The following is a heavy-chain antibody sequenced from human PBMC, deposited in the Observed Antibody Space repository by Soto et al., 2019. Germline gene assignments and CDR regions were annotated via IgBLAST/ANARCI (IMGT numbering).Heavy chain of an antibody. CDR3: AREDYGDYFDY. Sequence: SETLSLTCAVYGGSFSGYYRSWIRQPPGKGLEWIGEINHSGSTNYNPSLKSRVTISVDTSKNQFSLKLSSVTAADTAVYYCAREDYGDYFDYWGQGTLVTVS. V-gene: IGHV4-34*01. D-gene: IGHD4-17*01. J-gene: IGHJ4*02. CDR2: INHSGST. CDR1: GGSFSGYY.